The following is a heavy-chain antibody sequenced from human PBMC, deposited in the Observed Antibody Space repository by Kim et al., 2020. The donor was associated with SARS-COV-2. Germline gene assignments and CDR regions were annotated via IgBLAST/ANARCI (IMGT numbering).Heavy chain of an antibody. V-gene: IGHV3-33*08. Sequence: GGSLRLSCAASGFNFRTYVMHWVRQAPGKGLEWVSFIWSDGSRQDYADAVKGRFTISRDNSKNTLSLQMNSLRVEDTAVYYCVGDPPQSGFAFAVWGHGTVVTVSS. CDR2: IWSDGSRQ. D-gene: IGHD3-22*01. J-gene: IGHJ3*01. CDR3: VGDPPQSGFAFAV. CDR1: GFNFRTYV.